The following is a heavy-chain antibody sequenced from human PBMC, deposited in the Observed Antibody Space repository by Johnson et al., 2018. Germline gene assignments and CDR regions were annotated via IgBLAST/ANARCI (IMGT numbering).Heavy chain of an antibody. CDR3: ARHACITIFEVSFDR. D-gene: IGHD3-3*01. CDR1: GGSINSSNYY. J-gene: IGHJ5*02. Sequence: QVQLVQSGPGLVRPSETLSLICTVSGGSINSSNYYWGWIRQPPGKGLEWIGGVFLTGSTYDNPSLKSRVTISVDTSRNQFSLKLNSVTAAATAIYYCARHACITIFEVSFDRWGQGTLVTVSS. V-gene: IGHV4-39*01. CDR2: VFLTGST.